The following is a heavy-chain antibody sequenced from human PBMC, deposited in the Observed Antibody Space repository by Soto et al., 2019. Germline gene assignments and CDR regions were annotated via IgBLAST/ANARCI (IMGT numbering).Heavy chain of an antibody. D-gene: IGHD2-15*01. J-gene: IGHJ5*02. CDR2: IYHSGNT. Sequence: QVQLRESGPGMVRPSGTLSLTCVVSGTSMSSTFWWTWVRQSPKKGLEWIGEIYHSGNTKYNPSLKSGVTISLDKSNNQFSLEMRAVTAADTAVYYCATLPPRIEVVKTEIPAWGQGTLVTVSS. CDR1: GTSMSSTFW. V-gene: IGHV4-4*02. CDR3: ATLPPRIEVVKTEIPA.